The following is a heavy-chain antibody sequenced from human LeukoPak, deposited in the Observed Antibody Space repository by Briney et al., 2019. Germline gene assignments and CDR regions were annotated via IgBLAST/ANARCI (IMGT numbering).Heavy chain of an antibody. D-gene: IGHD5-12*01. CDR1: GGSISSGGYY. J-gene: IGHJ4*02. CDR2: IYYSGST. CDR3: ARVAMILGYFDY. Sequence: SETLSLTCTVSGGSISSGGYYWSWIRQHPGKGLEWNGYIYYSGSTYYNPSLKSRVTISVDTSKNQFSLKLSSVTAADTAVYYCARVAMILGYFDYWGQGTLVTVSS. V-gene: IGHV4-31*03.